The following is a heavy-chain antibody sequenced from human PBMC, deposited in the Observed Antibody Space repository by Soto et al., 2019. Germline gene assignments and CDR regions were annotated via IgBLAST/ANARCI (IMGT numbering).Heavy chain of an antibody. J-gene: IGHJ5*02. CDR2: IYYSGSI. D-gene: IGHD2-15*01. CDR1: GGSISSYY. CDR3: ARVRDCSGGTCYSWWFDP. V-gene: IGHV4-59*01. Sequence: PSETLSLTCTVSGGSISSYYWIWMRQPPGKGLEWIGHIYYSGSIKYNPSLKSRVTISVDTSKNQLSLKLSSVTAADTAVYYCARVRDCSGGTCYSWWFDPWGQGTLVTVS.